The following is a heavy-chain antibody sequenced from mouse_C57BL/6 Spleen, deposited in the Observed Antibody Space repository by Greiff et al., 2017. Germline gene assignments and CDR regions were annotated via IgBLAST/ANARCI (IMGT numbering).Heavy chain of an antibody. CDR3: ARGNWDWYFDV. CDR1: GYAFTNYL. CDR2: INPGSGGT. Sequence: QVQLQQSGAELVRPGTSVKVSCKASGYAFTNYLIEWVKQRPGQGLEWIGVINPGSGGTNYNEKFKGKATLTADKSSSTAYMQLSSLASEDSAVYFCARGNWDWYFDVWGTGTTVTVSS. D-gene: IGHD4-1*01. V-gene: IGHV1-54*01. J-gene: IGHJ1*03.